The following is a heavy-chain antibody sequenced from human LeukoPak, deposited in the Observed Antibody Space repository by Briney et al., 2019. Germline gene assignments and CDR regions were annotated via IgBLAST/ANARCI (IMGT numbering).Heavy chain of an antibody. J-gene: IGHJ4*02. CDR3: ARDRGTSGWYQRGYYFDY. CDR1: GYSFTSYH. V-gene: IGHV1-46*01. Sequence: ASVKVSCKAPGYSFTSYHMHWVRQAPGQGLEWMGIINPSDGSTSYAQKFHGRVTLTRDTSTSTVYMELSSLRSEDTAVHYCARDRGTSGWYQRGYYFDYWGQGTLVTVSS. CDR2: INPSDGST. D-gene: IGHD6-19*01.